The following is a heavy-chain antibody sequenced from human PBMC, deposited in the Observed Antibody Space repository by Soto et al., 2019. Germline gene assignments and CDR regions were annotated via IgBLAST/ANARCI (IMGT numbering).Heavy chain of an antibody. Sequence: EVQLLESGGGLVQPGGSLRLSCAASGFTFTSYAMNWVRQAPGKGLEWVSVISGSGGSTYYADSVKGRFTISRDNSKNTLYRQMNSLRAEDTAVYYCAKRTTGWYLDLWGRGTLVTVSS. CDR2: ISGSGGST. V-gene: IGHV3-23*01. J-gene: IGHJ2*01. CDR1: GFTFTSYA. CDR3: AKRTTGWYLDL.